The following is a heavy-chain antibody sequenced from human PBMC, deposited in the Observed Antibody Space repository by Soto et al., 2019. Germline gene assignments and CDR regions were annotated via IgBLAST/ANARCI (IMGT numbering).Heavy chain of an antibody. Sequence: ASVKVSCKACGGTFSSYAISWVRQAPGQGLECMGGIIPIFGTANYAQKFQGRVTITADESTSTAYMELSSLRSEDTAVYYCARASTIFGVVISYYYYGMDVWGQGTTVTVSS. CDR2: IIPIFGTA. D-gene: IGHD3-3*01. CDR3: ARASTIFGVVISYYYYGMDV. CDR1: GGTFSSYA. J-gene: IGHJ6*02. V-gene: IGHV1-69*13.